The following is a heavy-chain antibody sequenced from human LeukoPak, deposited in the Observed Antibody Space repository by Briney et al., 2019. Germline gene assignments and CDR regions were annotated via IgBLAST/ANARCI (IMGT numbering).Heavy chain of an antibody. D-gene: IGHD3-22*01. J-gene: IGHJ4*02. V-gene: IGHV4-39*07. CDR3: ASAYYSDSSGFFAY. Sequence: PSETLSLTCSVSGDFISSSNYFWGWIRQPPEKGLEWIGTIYYTGSTYYNPSLKSRVTISVDTSKKQFSLKLNSVTRADTAMYYCASAYYSDSSGFFAYWGQGTQVTVSS. CDR2: IYYTGST. CDR1: GDFISSSNYF.